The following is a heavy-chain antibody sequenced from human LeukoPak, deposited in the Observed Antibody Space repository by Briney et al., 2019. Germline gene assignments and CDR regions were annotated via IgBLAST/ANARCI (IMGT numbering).Heavy chain of an antibody. CDR3: ARGADRTYYYDSSGLGAFDI. V-gene: IGHV1-18*01. J-gene: IGHJ3*02. CDR2: ISAYNGNT. CDR1: GYTFTSYG. D-gene: IGHD3-22*01. Sequence: GASVKVSCKASGYTFTSYGISWVRQAPGQGLEWMGWISAYNGNTIYAQKLQGRVTMTTDTSTSTAYMELRSLRSDDTAVYYCARGADRTYYYDSSGLGAFDIWGQGTMVTVSS.